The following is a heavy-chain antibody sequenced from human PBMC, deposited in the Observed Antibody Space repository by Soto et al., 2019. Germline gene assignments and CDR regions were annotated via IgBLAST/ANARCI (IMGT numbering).Heavy chain of an antibody. V-gene: IGHV1-69*13. CDR2: IIPIFGTA. CDR1: GGTFSSYA. J-gene: IGHJ6*02. D-gene: IGHD6-6*01. CDR3: ARVHLTYSSAFGGMDV. Sequence: SVKVSCKASGGTFSSYAISWVRQAPGQGLEWMGGIIPIFGTANYAQKFQGRVTITADESTSTAYMELSSLRSEDTAVYYCARVHLTYSSAFGGMDVWGQGTTVTVSS.